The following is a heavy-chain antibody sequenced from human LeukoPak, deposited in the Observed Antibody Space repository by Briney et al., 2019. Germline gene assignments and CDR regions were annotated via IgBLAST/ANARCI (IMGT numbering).Heavy chain of an antibody. V-gene: IGHV3-23*01. CDR1: GFTFSSYG. J-gene: IGHJ6*03. Sequence: PGGTLRLSCAASGFTFSSYGMSWVRQAPGKGLEWVSAISGSGGSTYYADSVKGRFTISRDNSKNTLYLQMNSLRAEDTAVYYCAKALLWFGERTPYYYYYMDVWGKGTTVTISS. CDR3: AKALLWFGERTPYYYYYMDV. CDR2: ISGSGGST. D-gene: IGHD3-10*01.